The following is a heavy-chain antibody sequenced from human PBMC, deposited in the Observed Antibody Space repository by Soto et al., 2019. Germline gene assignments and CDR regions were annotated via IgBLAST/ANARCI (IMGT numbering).Heavy chain of an antibody. Sequence: PGESLKISCKGSGNSFTSYWIGWVRQMPGKGLEWMGIIYPGDSDTRYSPSFQGQVTISADKSISTAYLQWSSLKASDTAMYYCARHRYYYDSSGYDNLGYYYYGMDVWGQGTTVTVSS. D-gene: IGHD3-22*01. CDR2: IYPGDSDT. J-gene: IGHJ6*02. V-gene: IGHV5-51*01. CDR1: GNSFTSYW. CDR3: ARHRYYYDSSGYDNLGYYYYGMDV.